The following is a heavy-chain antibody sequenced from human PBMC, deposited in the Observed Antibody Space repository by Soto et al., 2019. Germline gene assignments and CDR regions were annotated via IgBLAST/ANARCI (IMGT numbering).Heavy chain of an antibody. CDR1: GFTFSSYA. V-gene: IGHV3-23*01. D-gene: IGHD1-7*01. CDR2: ISGSGGST. J-gene: IGHJ6*02. Sequence: GGSLRLSCAASGFTFSSYAMSWVRQAPGKGLEWVSAISGSGGSTYYADSVKGRFTISRDNSKNTLYLQMNSLRAEDTAVYYYAKLGVTGTLDYYYGMDVWGQGTTVTVSS. CDR3: AKLGVTGTLDYYYGMDV.